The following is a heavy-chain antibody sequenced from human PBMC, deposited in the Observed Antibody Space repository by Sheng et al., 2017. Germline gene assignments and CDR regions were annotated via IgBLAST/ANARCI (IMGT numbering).Heavy chain of an antibody. J-gene: IGHJ3*02. CDR1: GGTFSSYV. D-gene: IGHD6-6*01. Sequence: QVQLVQSGAEVKKPGSSVKVSCKASGGTFSSYVINWVRQATGQGLEWLGGIIPIVGTANYAQRFQGRVTITADKSTSTAYVELSRLRFEDTAVYYCATNRPNSDAFDIWGQGTMVTVSS. V-gene: IGHV1-69*10. CDR2: IIPIVGTA. CDR3: ATNRPNSDAFDI.